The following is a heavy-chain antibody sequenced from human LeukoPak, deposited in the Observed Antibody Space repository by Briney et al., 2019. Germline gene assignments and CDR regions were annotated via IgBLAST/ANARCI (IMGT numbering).Heavy chain of an antibody. Sequence: GGSLRLSCAASGFTFSSYWMSWVRQAPGKGLEWVANIKQDGSEKYYVDSVKGRFTISRDNAKNSLYLQMNSLRAEDTALYHCARDLGGNWFDPWGQGTLVTVSS. J-gene: IGHJ5*02. CDR3: ARDLGGNWFDP. CDR1: GFTFSSYW. CDR2: IKQDGSEK. V-gene: IGHV3-7*03.